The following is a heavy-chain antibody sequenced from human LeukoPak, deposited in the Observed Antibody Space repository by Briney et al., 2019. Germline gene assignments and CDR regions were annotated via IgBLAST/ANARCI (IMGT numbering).Heavy chain of an antibody. CDR1: GYTFTSYD. CDR2: MNPNSGNT. J-gene: IGHJ4*02. D-gene: IGHD3-10*01. Sequence: EASVKVSCKASGYTFTSYDINWVRQATGQGLEWMGWMNPNSGNTGYPQKLQGRVTMTTDTSTSTAYMELRSLRSDDTAVYYCARESHVTREDYWGQGTLVTVSS. V-gene: IGHV1-8*01. CDR3: ARESHVTREDY.